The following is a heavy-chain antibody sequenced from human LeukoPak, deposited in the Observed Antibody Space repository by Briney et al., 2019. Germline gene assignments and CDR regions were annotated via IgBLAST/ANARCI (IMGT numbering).Heavy chain of an antibody. CDR3: AITPSGSSAWHYFDK. J-gene: IGHJ4*02. CDR2: IYYSGNT. V-gene: IGHV4-39*01. D-gene: IGHD6-19*01. CDR1: GGSISSSSCY. Sequence: PSETLSLTYTVSGGSISSSSCYWGWIRQPPGKGLEWIGSIYYSGNTYYNPSLKSRVTISVDTSKKQFSLKLSSVTAADTAVYYCAITPSGSSAWHYFDKWGQGTLVTVSS.